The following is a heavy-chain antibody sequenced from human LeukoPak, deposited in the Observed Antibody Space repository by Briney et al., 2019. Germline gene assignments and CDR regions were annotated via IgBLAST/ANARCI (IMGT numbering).Heavy chain of an antibody. V-gene: IGHV3-7*01. Sequence: PGGSLRLSCAASGFTFSSSWMSWFRQAPGKGLEWVANIKKDGSETNYVDSVKGRFTISRDNAKNSLYLQMNSLRAEDTAVYYCARPRVPDSWGQGTLVTVSS. CDR1: GFTFSSSW. J-gene: IGHJ4*02. CDR2: IKKDGSET. CDR3: ARPRVPDS.